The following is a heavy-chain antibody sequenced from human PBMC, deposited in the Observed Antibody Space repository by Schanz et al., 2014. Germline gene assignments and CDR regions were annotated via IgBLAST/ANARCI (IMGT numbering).Heavy chain of an antibody. Sequence: QVQLQESGPGLVKPSATLTLTCDVSGVSITTSNWWSWVRQPPGKGLEWIGYIYDSETSNSNPYLKSRVTIALDTSKNQFSLNLISVTAADTAVYYCARQGIGYQHGRYYYYMDVWGRGTTVTVSS. D-gene: IGHD2-2*01. V-gene: IGHV4-4*02. CDR3: ARQGIGYQHGRYYYYMDV. CDR1: GVSITTSNW. J-gene: IGHJ6*03. CDR2: IYDSETS.